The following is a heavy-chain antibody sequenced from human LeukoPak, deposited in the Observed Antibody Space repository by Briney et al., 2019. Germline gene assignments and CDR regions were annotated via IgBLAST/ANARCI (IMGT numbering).Heavy chain of an antibody. CDR1: GGSFSGYY. CDR2: LYYSGST. J-gene: IGHJ4*02. D-gene: IGHD2-8*02. Sequence: SETLSLTCAVYGGSFSGYYWSWIRQPPGKGLEWIGSLYYSGSTYYNASLKSRVTISVDKSMNQFSLRMSSVTAADTAVYYCARSGYSTGWYSKAVDYWGQGTLVTVSS. CDR3: ARSGYSTGWYSKAVDY. V-gene: IGHV4-34*01.